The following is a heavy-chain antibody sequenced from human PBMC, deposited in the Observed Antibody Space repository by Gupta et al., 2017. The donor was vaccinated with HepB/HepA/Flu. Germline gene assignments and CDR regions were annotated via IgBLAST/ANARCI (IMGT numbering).Heavy chain of an antibody. CDR2: ISGSGGDT. V-gene: IGHV3-23*01. D-gene: IGHD3-3*01. CDR1: GFTFSTYA. Sequence: EVQLLESGGGLVQPGEYLRLSCTASGFTFSTYAMSWVRQASGKGLEWVSVISGSGGDTYSADSVKGRFTISRDNSKNTLYLEMHSLRAEDTAVYYCAKSLGFWYYYGMDVWGQGTTVTVSS. CDR3: AKSLGFWYYYGMDV. J-gene: IGHJ6*02.